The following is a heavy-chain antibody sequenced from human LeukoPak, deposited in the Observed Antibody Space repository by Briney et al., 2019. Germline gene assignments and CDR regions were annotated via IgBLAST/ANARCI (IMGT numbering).Heavy chain of an antibody. J-gene: IGHJ6*03. D-gene: IGHD2-15*01. CDR3: ARDWEEYCSGGSCYSPLKYYYYMDV. Sequence: SETLSLTCTVSGGSISSYYWSWIRQPAGKGLEWIGRIYTSGSTNYNPSLKSRVTMSVDTSKNQFSLKLSSVTAADTAVYYCARDWEEYCSGGSCYSPLKYYYYMDVWGKGTTVTLSS. CDR1: GGSISSYY. CDR2: IYTSGST. V-gene: IGHV4-4*07.